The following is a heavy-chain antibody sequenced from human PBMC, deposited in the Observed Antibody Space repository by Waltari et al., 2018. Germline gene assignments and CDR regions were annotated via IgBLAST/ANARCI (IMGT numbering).Heavy chain of an antibody. CDR3: VGGSYRFDFDY. Sequence: QVQLVQSGAEVKKPGASVKVSCKASGYTFTSYYMHWVRQAPGQGLEWMGIINPSGGSTSYAQKFQGRVTMTRDTSTSTVYMELSSLRSEDTAVYYCVGGSYRFDFDYWGQGTLVTVSS. J-gene: IGHJ4*02. V-gene: IGHV1-46*01. CDR1: GYTFTSYY. D-gene: IGHD3-16*02. CDR2: INPSGGST.